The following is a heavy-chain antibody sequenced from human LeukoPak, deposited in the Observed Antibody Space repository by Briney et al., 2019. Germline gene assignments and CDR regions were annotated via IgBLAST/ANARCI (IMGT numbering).Heavy chain of an antibody. CDR2: INHSGST. CDR1: GGSFSGYY. V-gene: IGHV4-34*01. J-gene: IGHJ5*02. CDR3: ARPNSDYYDSSGCLADWFDP. Sequence: SETLSLTCAVYGGSFSGYYWSWIRQSPGKGLEWIGEINHSGSTNYNPSLKSRVTISVDTSKNQFSLKLSSVTAADTAVYYCARPNSDYYDSSGCLADWFDPWGQGTLVTVSS. D-gene: IGHD3-22*01.